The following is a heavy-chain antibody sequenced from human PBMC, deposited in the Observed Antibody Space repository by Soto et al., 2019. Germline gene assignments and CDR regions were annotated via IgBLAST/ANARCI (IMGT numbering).Heavy chain of an antibody. D-gene: IGHD2-15*01. CDR2: INAGNGNT. CDR3: ARGPVVVVAAKYNWFDP. CDR1: GYTFTSYA. V-gene: IGHV1-3*01. J-gene: IGHJ5*02. Sequence: ASVKVSCKASGYTFTSYAMHWVRQAPGQRFEWMGWINAGNGNTKYSQKFQGRVTITRDTSASTAYMELSSLRSEDTAVYYCARGPVVVVAAKYNWFDPWGQGTLVTVSS.